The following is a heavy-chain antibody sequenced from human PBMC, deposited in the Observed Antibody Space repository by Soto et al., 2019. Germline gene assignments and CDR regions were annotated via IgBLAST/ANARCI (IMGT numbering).Heavy chain of an antibody. CDR2: TSGSGGDV. V-gene: IGHV3-23*01. D-gene: IGHD3-22*01. Sequence: EVQLLESGGGLVQPGGTLRLSCAASGFTFSSYAMSWVRQAPGKGLEWVSSTSGSGGDVYHAGSVKGRFTISRDNSKNTLYLQMNSLRAEDTGIYYCAKGWLYGAGMGVWGQGTTVTVSS. J-gene: IGHJ6*02. CDR1: GFTFSSYA. CDR3: AKGWLYGAGMGV.